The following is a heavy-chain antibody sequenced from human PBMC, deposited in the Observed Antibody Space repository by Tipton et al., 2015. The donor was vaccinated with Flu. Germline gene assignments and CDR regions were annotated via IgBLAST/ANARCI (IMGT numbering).Heavy chain of an antibody. CDR1: GFTFSGYY. V-gene: IGHV3-11*01. CDR2: ITSGGYDM. Sequence: SLRLSCAASGFTFSGYYMSWIRQAPGKGLEWVSYITSGGYDMYYADSVKGRFTISRDNAKNSLYLQLNSLRPEDTAIYYCTRGGWDSDTNNLLDYWGQGTLVTVSS. D-gene: IGHD1/OR15-1a*01. CDR3: TRGGWDSDTNNLLDY. J-gene: IGHJ4*02.